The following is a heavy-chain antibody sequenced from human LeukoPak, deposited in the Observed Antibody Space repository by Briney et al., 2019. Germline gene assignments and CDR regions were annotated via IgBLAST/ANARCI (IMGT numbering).Heavy chain of an antibody. J-gene: IGHJ5*02. CDR2: IWYDGSNK. CDR1: GFTFSSYG. Sequence: GGSLRLSCAASGFTFSSYGIHWVRQAPGKGLEWVALIWYDGSNKYYADSVKGRFTISRDNSKNTLYLQMNSLRAEDTAVYYCARESSSSLDPWGQGTLVTVSS. CDR3: ARESSSSLDP. V-gene: IGHV3-33*01. D-gene: IGHD2-2*01.